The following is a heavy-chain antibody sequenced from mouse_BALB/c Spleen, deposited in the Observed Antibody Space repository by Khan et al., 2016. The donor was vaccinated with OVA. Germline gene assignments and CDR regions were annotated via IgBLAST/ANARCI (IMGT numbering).Heavy chain of an antibody. D-gene: IGHD1-1*01. CDR1: GFTFTSYG. CDR3: ATSYYYGYYFDY. V-gene: IGHV5-17*02. J-gene: IGHJ2*01. CDR2: ISSDSNII. Sequence: EVELVESGGGLVQSGGSRKLSCAASGFTFTSYGMHWSRQAPEKGLVGVAYISSDSNIIYYAATVKGRFTISRDNPKNTLFLQMTSLRSGDTAMYFCATSYYYGYYFDYWGQGTTLTVSS.